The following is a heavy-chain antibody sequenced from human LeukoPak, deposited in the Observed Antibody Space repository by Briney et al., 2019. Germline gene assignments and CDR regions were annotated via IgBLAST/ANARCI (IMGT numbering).Heavy chain of an antibody. V-gene: IGHV3-30*02. CDR1: GFTFSSYG. CDR2: IRYDGGNK. Sequence: GGSLRLSCAASGFTFSSYGMHWVRQAPGKGLEWVAFIRYDGGNKYYADSVKGLFTISRDNSKNTLYLQMNSLRAEDTAVYYCATDGIVGATYGLGFDYWGQGTLVTVSS. J-gene: IGHJ4*02. D-gene: IGHD1-26*01. CDR3: ATDGIVGATYGLGFDY.